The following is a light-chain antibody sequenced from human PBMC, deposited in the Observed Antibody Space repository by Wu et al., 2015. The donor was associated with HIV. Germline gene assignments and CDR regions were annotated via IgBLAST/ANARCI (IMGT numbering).Light chain of an antibody. CDR1: QTVSSSH. CDR3: QHYVGSLWT. CDR2: AAS. Sequence: EFVLTQSPGTLSLSPGGRATLSCRASQTVSSSHLSWYQQKPGRAPRLLIYAASNRAAGIPDRFSGGGSETDFTLTISRLEPEDFAVYYCQHYVGSLWTFGLGDQGWKSN. V-gene: IGKV3-20*01. J-gene: IGKJ1*01.